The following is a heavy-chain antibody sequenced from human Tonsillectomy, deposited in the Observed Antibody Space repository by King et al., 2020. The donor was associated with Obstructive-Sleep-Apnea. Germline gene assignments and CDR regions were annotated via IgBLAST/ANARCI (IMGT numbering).Heavy chain of an antibody. Sequence: VQLVESGGGVVQPGRSLRLSCAASGFTFSSYGMHWVRQAPGKGLEGVAVIWYDGSNKYYADSVKGRFTISRDNSKNTLYLQMNSLRAEDTAVYYCARDLDDYGDYWGQGTLVTVSS. V-gene: IGHV3-33*01. CDR3: ARDLDDYGDY. D-gene: IGHD5-24*01. J-gene: IGHJ4*02. CDR2: IWYDGSNK. CDR1: GFTFSSYG.